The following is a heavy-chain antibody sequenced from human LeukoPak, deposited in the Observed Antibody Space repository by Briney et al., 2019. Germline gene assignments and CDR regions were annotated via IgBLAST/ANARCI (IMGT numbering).Heavy chain of an antibody. CDR2: ISYDGSNK. Sequence: GGSLRLSCAASGFTFSSYGMHWVRQAPGKGLEWVAVISYDGSNKYYADSVKGRFTISRDNSKNTLYLQMNSLRAEDTAVYYCAREQSPNWGREYYFDYWGQGTLVTVSS. J-gene: IGHJ4*02. V-gene: IGHV3-30*03. CDR1: GFTFSSYG. CDR3: AREQSPNWGREYYFDY. D-gene: IGHD7-27*01.